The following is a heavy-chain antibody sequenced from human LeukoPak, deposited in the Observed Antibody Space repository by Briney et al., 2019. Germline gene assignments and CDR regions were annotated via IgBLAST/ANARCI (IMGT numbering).Heavy chain of an antibody. J-gene: IGHJ4*02. CDR2: IYYTGTT. D-gene: IGHD6-13*01. Sequence: SETLSLTCAVSGGSFSTYYWSWIRQPPGKGLEWIGFIYYTGTTNYNPSLKSRVTISVDTSKNQFSLKLSSVTAADTAVYYCARAGANGIEAAGSLRYWGQGSLVTVSS. CDR3: ARAGANGIEAAGSLRY. CDR1: GGSFSTYY. V-gene: IGHV4-59*01.